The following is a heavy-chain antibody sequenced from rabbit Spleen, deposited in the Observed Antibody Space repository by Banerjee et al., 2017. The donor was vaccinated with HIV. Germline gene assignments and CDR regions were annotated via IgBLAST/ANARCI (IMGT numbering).Heavy chain of an antibody. Sequence: QSLEESGGGLVQHAGSLTLPCYASGFSFISRDYICWVRQAPGRGLEWIECINTGYGDTGYASCAKCRYASSTSSRTLELKMTSQTAAETVTDLCARYAVSDPYIDGCVSMWGQGTLVTVS. CDR2: INTGYGDT. J-gene: IGHJ3*01. CDR1: GFSFISRDY. D-gene: IGHD3-1*01. V-gene: IGHV1S40*01. CDR3: ARYAVSDPYIDGCVSM.